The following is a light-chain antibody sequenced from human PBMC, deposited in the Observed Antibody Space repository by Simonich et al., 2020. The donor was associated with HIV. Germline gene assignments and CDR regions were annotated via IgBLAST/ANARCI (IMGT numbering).Light chain of an antibody. CDR3: QQYKYWYT. V-gene: IGKV3-15*01. CDR2: GAS. CDR1: QRISSN. J-gene: IGKJ2*01. Sequence: EIVMTQSPVTLSVSPGERATPSCRASQRISSNLAWYQQKPGQAPRLLIYGASTRATGIPARFSASGSGTEFTLTITSLQSEDFAVYYCQQYKYWYTFGQGTKLEIK.